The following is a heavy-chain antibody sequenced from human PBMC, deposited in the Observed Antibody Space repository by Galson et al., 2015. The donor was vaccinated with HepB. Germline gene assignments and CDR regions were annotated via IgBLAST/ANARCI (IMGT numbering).Heavy chain of an antibody. CDR3: ARDCSSTSCYGGWFDP. J-gene: IGHJ5*02. CDR1: GYTFTSYG. Sequence: QSGAEVKKPGESLKISCKASGYTFTSYGISWVRQAPGQGLEWMGWISAYNGNTNYAQKLQGRVTMTTDTSTSTAYMELRSLRSDDTAVYYCARDCSSTSCYGGWFDPWGQGTLVTVSS. V-gene: IGHV1-18*04. CDR2: ISAYNGNT. D-gene: IGHD2-2*01.